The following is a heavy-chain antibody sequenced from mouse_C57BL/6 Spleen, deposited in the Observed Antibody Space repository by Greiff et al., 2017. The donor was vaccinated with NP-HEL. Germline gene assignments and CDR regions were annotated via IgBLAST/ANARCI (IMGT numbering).Heavy chain of an antibody. J-gene: IGHJ3*02. Sequence: VQLQQPGAELVKPGASVKMSCKASGYTFTSYWITWVKQRPGQGLEWIGDIYPGSGSTNYNEKFKSKATLTVDTSSSTAYMQRSSLTSEDSAVYYCARGGLRLLFFGYWGQWTLVTVSA. CDR2: IYPGSGST. D-gene: IGHD3-2*02. CDR3: ARGGLRLLFFGY. CDR1: GYTFTSYW. V-gene: IGHV1-55*01.